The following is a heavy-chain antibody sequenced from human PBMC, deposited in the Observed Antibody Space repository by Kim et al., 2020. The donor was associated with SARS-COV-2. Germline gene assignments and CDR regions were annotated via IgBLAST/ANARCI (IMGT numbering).Heavy chain of an antibody. Sequence: GGSLRLSCAASGFTFSSYGMHWVRQAPGKGLEWVAVISYDGSNKYYADSVKGRFTISRDNSKNTLYLQINSLRAEDTAVYYCAKASGYSYGGLFDYWGQGTLVTVSS. V-gene: IGHV3-30*18. J-gene: IGHJ4*02. CDR2: ISYDGSNK. CDR1: GFTFSSYG. CDR3: AKASGYSYGGLFDY. D-gene: IGHD5-18*01.